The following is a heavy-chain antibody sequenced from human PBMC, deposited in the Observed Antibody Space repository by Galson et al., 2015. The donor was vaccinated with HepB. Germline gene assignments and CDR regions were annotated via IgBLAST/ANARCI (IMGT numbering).Heavy chain of an antibody. J-gene: IGHJ4*02. Sequence: SVKVSCKASGYTFTSYAMHWLRQAPGQRLEWMGWINTGNGNTKYSRKFQGRVTSTRDTSASTAYMELSSLRSEDTAVYYCARDVRLLWFGESYYFAYWGQGTLVTVSS. CDR3: ARDVRLLWFGESYYFAY. D-gene: IGHD3-10*01. CDR1: GYTFTSYA. CDR2: INTGNGNT. V-gene: IGHV1-3*04.